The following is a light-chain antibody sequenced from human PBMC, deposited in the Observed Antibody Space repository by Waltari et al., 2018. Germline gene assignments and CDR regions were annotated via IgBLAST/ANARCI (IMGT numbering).Light chain of an antibody. Sequence: QSALTQPASVSGSPGQSITLSCTGTSSDIGKYNSVSWYQHLPGKVPKVMISEVTKRPSGVSNRFSGSKSGNTASLTISGLQADDEAEYYCCSDAGSGTYVFGTGTKLTV. CDR1: SSDIGKYNS. V-gene: IGLV2-23*02. CDR2: EVT. CDR3: CSDAGSGTYV. J-gene: IGLJ1*01.